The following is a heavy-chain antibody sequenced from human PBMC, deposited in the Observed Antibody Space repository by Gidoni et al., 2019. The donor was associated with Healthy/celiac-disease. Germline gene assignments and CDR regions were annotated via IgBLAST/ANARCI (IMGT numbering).Heavy chain of an antibody. V-gene: IGHV3-48*02. CDR1: GSTFSSYS. J-gene: IGHJ5*02. CDR3: AGECAAGTLGLCTNWFDP. CDR2: ISSSSSTI. Sequence: EVQLVVSGGGLVQPGGSLRLSCAASGSTFSSYSMTWVRQAPGKGLEWVSYISSSSSTIYYADSVKGRFTISRDNAKNSLYLQMNSLRDEDTAVYYCAGECAAGTLGLCTNWFDPWGQGTLVTVSS. D-gene: IGHD6-13*01.